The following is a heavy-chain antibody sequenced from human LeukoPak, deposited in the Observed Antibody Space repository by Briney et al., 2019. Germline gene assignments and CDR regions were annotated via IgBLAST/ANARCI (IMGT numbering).Heavy chain of an antibody. Sequence: PGGSLRLSCAASGFTFSSYGMHWVRQAPGKGLEWVAVISYDGSNKYYADSVKGRFTISRDNSKNTLYLQMNSLRAEDTAVYYCAKPHKEEWVRYAFDLWGQGTLVTVSS. J-gene: IGHJ4*02. CDR1: GFTFSSYG. V-gene: IGHV3-30*18. CDR3: AKPHKEEWVRYAFDL. D-gene: IGHD5-12*01. CDR2: ISYDGSNK.